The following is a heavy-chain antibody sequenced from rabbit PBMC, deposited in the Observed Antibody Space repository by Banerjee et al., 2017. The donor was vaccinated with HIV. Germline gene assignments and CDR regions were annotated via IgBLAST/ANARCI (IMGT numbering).Heavy chain of an antibody. CDR3: ARNEYTGTAYDL. J-gene: IGHJ4*01. CDR2: IYTGSGGST. CDR1: GFDLSSGYY. Sequence: QEQLEESGGGLVQPEGSLTLTCKASGFDLSSGYYMCWVRQAPGKGLEWIGCIYTGSGGSTYYANWAKGRFTISKTSSTTVTLQMASLTAADTATYFCARNEYTGTAYDLWGPGTLVTVS. D-gene: IGHD7-1*01. V-gene: IGHV1S45*01.